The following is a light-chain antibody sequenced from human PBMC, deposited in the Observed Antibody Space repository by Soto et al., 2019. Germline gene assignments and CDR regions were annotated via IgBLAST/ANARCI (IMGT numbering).Light chain of an antibody. CDR1: QSISNW. Sequence: DIQMTQSPSTLPASVGDRVTITCRASQSISNWLAWHKQKPGTAPKALIYHASNLQSGAPSRFSGSGSGTEFTLTISSLQPDDFATYYCQQYNSYSFGQGTKVEIK. CDR3: QQYNSYS. V-gene: IGKV1-5*01. CDR2: HAS. J-gene: IGKJ1*01.